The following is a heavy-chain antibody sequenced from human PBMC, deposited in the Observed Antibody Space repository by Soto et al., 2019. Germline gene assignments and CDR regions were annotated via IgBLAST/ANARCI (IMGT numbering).Heavy chain of an antibody. V-gene: IGHV3-13*01. J-gene: IGHJ6*02. Sequence: EVQLVESGGGLVQPGGSLRLSCAASGFTFSSYDMHWVRQATGKGLEWVSAIGTAGDTYYPASVKGRFTISRENAKNSLYLQMNSLRAGDTAVYYCARGSTIFGVVSENGMDVWGQGTTVTVSS. D-gene: IGHD3-3*01. CDR1: GFTFSSYD. CDR3: ARGSTIFGVVSENGMDV. CDR2: IGTAGDT.